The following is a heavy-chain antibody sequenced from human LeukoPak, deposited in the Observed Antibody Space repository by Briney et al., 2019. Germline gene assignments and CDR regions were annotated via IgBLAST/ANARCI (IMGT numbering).Heavy chain of an antibody. CDR2: IYYSGST. CDR1: GGSISSYY. V-gene: IGHV4-59*01. CDR3: ARVGVVAAFDY. D-gene: IGHD2-15*01. J-gene: IGHJ4*02. Sequence: SETLSLTCTVSGGSISSYYWSWIRQPPGKGLEWIGYIYYSGSTNYNPSLKSRVTISVDTSKNQFSLKLSSVTAADTAVYYCARVGVVAAFDYWGQGTLVTVSS.